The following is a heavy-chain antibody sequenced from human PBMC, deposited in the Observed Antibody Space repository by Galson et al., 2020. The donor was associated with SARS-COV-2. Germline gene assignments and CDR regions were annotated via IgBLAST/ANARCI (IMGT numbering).Heavy chain of an antibody. CDR1: GGSISSGSYY. D-gene: IGHD3-10*01. CDR2: IYTSGST. CDR3: AGGDYYYMDV. Sequence: SETLSLTCTVSGGSISSGSYYWSWIRQPAGKGLEWIGRIYTSGSTNYNPSLKSRVTISVDTSKNQFSLKLSSVTAADTAVYYCAGGDYYYMDVWGKGTTVTVSS. J-gene: IGHJ6*03. V-gene: IGHV4-61*02.